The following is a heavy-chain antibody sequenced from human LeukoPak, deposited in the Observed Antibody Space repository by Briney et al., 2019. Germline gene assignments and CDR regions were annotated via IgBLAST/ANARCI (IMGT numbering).Heavy chain of an antibody. J-gene: IGHJ4*02. D-gene: IGHD3-22*01. Sequence: PGGSVTLSCAASGFTFSDYYMSWIRQGPGKGLEWISYISSSGSTIYYADYVKGRFTISTDNSNNTLYLQMNSLRAEDTAVYYCAKDRGSGYHYFDYWGQGTLVTVSS. V-gene: IGHV3-11*01. CDR2: ISSSGSTI. CDR3: AKDRGSGYHYFDY. CDR1: GFTFSDYY.